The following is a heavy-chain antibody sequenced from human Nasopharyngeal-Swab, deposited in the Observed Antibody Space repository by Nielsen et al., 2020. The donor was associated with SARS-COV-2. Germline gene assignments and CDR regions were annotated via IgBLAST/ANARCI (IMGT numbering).Heavy chain of an antibody. CDR2: ISSSSSTI. CDR3: ARRDTAMVLTDY. J-gene: IGHJ4*02. D-gene: IGHD5-18*01. V-gene: IGHV3-48*02. Sequence: WIRQPPGKGLEWVSYISSSSSTIYYADSVKGRFTISRDNAKNSLYLQMNSLRDEDTAVYYCARRDTAMVLTDYWGQGTLITVSS.